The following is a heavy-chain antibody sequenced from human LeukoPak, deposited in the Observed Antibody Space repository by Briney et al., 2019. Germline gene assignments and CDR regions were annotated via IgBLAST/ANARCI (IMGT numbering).Heavy chain of an antibody. CDR2: INHSGST. CDR3: ARQRGYHYDSTTNRFSDL. CDR1: GGSFSGYY. J-gene: IGHJ5*02. D-gene: IGHD3-22*01. Sequence: SETLSLTCAVYGGSFSGYYWSWIRQPPGKGLEWIGEINHSGSTNYNPSLKSRVTISVDTSKNQFSLKLSSVTAADTAVYYCARQRGYHYDSTTNRFSDLWGQGTRVTVSS. V-gene: IGHV4-34*01.